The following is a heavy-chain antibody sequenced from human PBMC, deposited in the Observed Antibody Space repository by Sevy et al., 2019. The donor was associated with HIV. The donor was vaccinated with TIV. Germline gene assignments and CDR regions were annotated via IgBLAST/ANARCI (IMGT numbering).Heavy chain of an antibody. V-gene: IGHV3-20*04. CDR2: INWNGGST. J-gene: IGHJ6*02. CDR3: ARHGYGYGYHALLDYYYGMDV. Sequence: GGSLRLSCAASGFTFDDYGMSWVRQAPGQGLKWVSGINWNGGSTGYADSVKGRFTISRDNAKNSLYLQVNSMRAEDTALYYCARHGYGYGYHALLDYYYGMDVWGQGTTVTVSS. CDR1: GFTFDDYG. D-gene: IGHD5-18*01.